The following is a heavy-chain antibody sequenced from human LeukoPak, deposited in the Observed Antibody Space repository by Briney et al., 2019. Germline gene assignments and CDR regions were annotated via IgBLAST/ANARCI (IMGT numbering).Heavy chain of an antibody. CDR1: GGSFSDYY. CDR3: ARVLSVTAMGD. Sequence: SETLSLTCAVYGGSFSDYYWSWIRQPPGKGLEWIGEVNHSGSTNYNPSLKSRVTISVDTSKNQFSLKLSSVTAADTAVYYCARVLSVTAMGDWGQGTLVTVSS. D-gene: IGHD2-21*02. CDR2: VNHSGST. V-gene: IGHV4-34*01. J-gene: IGHJ4*02.